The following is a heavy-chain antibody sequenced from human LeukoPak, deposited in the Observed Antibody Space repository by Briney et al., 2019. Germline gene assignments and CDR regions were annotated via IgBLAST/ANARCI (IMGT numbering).Heavy chain of an antibody. Sequence: GGSLRLSCAASGFTFSSYAMHWVRQAPGKGLEWVSLISYDGSNKYYADSVKGRLTISRDNAKNTLYLQMSSLRAADTAVYFCARSSPTIISDAFDIGGQGKVVPVS. J-gene: IGHJ3*02. V-gene: IGHV3-30*04. D-gene: IGHD3-22*01. CDR2: ISYDGSNK. CDR3: ARSSPTIISDAFDI. CDR1: GFTFSSYA.